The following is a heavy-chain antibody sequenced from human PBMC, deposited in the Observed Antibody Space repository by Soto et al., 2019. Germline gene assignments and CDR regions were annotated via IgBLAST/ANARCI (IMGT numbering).Heavy chain of an antibody. Sequence: QVQLVQSGAEGRKPGASVKVSCKASGYTFNRHYIQWVRQAPGQGLEWMGMIDPSGGDTNYAKKFQGRVTLTSDTSTSTVYMELSSLRSEDTAVYYCAKRRGVGLTRSSFDYWGPGTLVIVSS. CDR1: GYTFNRHY. CDR3: AKRRGVGLTRSSFDY. D-gene: IGHD1-26*01. V-gene: IGHV1-46*02. J-gene: IGHJ4*02. CDR2: IDPSGGDT.